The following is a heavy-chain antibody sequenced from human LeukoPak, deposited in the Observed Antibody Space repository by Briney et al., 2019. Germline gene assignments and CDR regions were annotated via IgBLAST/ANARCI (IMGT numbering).Heavy chain of an antibody. J-gene: IGHJ5*02. CDR2: IYHSGST. CDR3: VRDRTEGFDP. V-gene: IGHV4-38-2*02. Sequence: PSETLSLTCTVSGYSISSGYYWGWIRQPPGKGLEWIGSIYHSGSTYYNPSLKSRVTISVDTSKNQFSLKLSSVTAADTAVYYCVRDRTEGFDPWGQGTLVTVSS. CDR1: GYSISSGYY.